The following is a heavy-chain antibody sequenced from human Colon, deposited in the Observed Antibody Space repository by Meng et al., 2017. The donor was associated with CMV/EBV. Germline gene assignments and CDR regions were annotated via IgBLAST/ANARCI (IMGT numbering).Heavy chain of an antibody. V-gene: IGHV1-2*02. J-gene: IGHJ4*03. D-gene: IGHD3-22*01. CDR2: INPNSGAT. Sequence: ASAMVSCKTSGYTFTAYNMHWVRQAPGHGLEWMGWINPNSGATNYAQMFQGRVTMNRDKSINTAYMELSSLRSDDTAIYYGATEGPTFRVVNARYFDHWGRGTLVTVSS. CDR3: ATEGPTFRVVNARYFDH. CDR1: GYTFTAYN.